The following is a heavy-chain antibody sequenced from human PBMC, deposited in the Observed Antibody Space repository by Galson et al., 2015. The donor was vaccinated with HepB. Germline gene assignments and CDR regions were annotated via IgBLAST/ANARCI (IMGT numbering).Heavy chain of an antibody. J-gene: IGHJ4*02. CDR2: ISSSSSYI. CDR1: GFTFSSYS. CDR3: ARAGLNWNSYYFDY. Sequence: SLRLSCAASGFTFSSYSMNWVRQAPGKGLEWVSSISSSSSYIYYADSVKGRFTISRDNAKNSLYLQMNSLRAEDTAVYYCARAGLNWNSYYFDYWGQGTLVTVSS. V-gene: IGHV3-21*01. D-gene: IGHD1-7*01.